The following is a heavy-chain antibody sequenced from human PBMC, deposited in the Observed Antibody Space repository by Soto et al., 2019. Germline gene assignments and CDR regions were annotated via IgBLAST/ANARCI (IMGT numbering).Heavy chain of an antibody. CDR2: ISAYNGNT. Sequence: ASVKVSCKASGYTFTSYGISWVRQAPGQGLEWMGWISAYNGNTNYAQKLQGRVTMTTDTSTSTAYMELRSLRSDETAVYYCARGGCSSTSCYGYYYYYMDVWGKGTTVTVSS. CDR3: ARGGCSSTSCYGYYYYYMDV. J-gene: IGHJ6*03. V-gene: IGHV1-18*01. CDR1: GYTFTSYG. D-gene: IGHD2-2*01.